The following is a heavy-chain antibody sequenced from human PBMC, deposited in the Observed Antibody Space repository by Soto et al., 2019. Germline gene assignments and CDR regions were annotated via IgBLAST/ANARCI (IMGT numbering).Heavy chain of an antibody. CDR1: GFTFSSYG. Sequence: QVQLVESGGGVVQPGRSLRLSCAASGFTFSSYGMHWVRQAPGKGLEWVAVVWYDGSNKYYADSVKCRLTISRDNSKNTMYLQMNSLRAEETAVYYCTRDRYSSGWYDFDYWGQGPLVTFSS. J-gene: IGHJ4*02. D-gene: IGHD6-19*01. CDR3: TRDRYSSGWYDFDY. CDR2: VWYDGSNK. V-gene: IGHV3-33*01.